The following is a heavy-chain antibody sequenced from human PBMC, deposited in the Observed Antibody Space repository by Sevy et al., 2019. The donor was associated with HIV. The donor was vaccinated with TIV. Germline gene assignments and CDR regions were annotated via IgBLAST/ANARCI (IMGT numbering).Heavy chain of an antibody. CDR2: IYYSGST. Sequence: SETLSLTCTVSGGSISSGDYYWSWIRQPPGKGLEWIGYIYYSGSTYYNPSLKSRVTISVDTSKNQFSLKLSSVTAADTAVYYCASAEVDYDILTGYRNYWYFDLWGRGTLVTVSS. D-gene: IGHD3-9*01. V-gene: IGHV4-30-4*01. CDR3: ASAEVDYDILTGYRNYWYFDL. J-gene: IGHJ2*01. CDR1: GGSISSGDYY.